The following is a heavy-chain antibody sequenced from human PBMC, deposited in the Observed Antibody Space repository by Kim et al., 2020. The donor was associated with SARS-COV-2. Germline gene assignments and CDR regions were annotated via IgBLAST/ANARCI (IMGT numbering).Heavy chain of an antibody. J-gene: IGHJ6*02. CDR1: GYTFTGYY. V-gene: IGHV1-2*04. D-gene: IGHD5-12*01. CDR3: ASDSGSGYDYEGYYYYYGMDV. CDR2: INPNSGGT. Sequence: ASVKVSCKASGYTFTGYYMHWVRQAPGQGLEWMGWINPNSGGTNYAQKFQGWVTMTRDTSISTAYMELSRLRSDDTAVYYCASDSGSGYDYEGYYYYYGMDVWGQGTTVTVSS.